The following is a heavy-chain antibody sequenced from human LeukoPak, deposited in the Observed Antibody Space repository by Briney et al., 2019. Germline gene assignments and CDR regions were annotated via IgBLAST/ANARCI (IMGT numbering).Heavy chain of an antibody. Sequence: GASVKVSCKASGYTFTSYGISWVRQAPGQGLEWMGWISTYNANTHYPQKLQGRVTMTTDTSTSTAYMELRSLRSEDTAVYYCARAGGYCGRISCPYYFDYWGQGSLVAVSS. CDR3: ARAGGYCGRISCPYYFDY. D-gene: IGHD2-15*01. CDR1: GYTFTSYG. J-gene: IGHJ4*02. CDR2: ISTYNANT. V-gene: IGHV1-18*01.